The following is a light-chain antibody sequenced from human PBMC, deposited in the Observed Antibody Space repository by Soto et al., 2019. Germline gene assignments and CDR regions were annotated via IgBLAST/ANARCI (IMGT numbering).Light chain of an antibody. V-gene: IGKV1-5*03. CDR2: KAS. CDR1: QSINNW. Sequence: DIQMTQSPSTLSASIGDRVTITCRASQSINNWLAWYQQKPGKAPKVLIYKASSLESGVPSRFSGSESGTEFTLAINSLQPDDFATYSCQQYDTYPFTFGPGTKVDIK. CDR3: QQYDTYPFT. J-gene: IGKJ3*01.